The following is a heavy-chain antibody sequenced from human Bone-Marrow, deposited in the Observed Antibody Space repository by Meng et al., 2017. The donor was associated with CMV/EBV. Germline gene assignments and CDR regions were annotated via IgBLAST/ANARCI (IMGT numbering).Heavy chain of an antibody. D-gene: IGHD2-15*01. V-gene: IGHV1-2*02. CDR2: INPNSGGT. CDR1: YTFTGYY. J-gene: IGHJ5*02. CDR3: ARGIVVVVAAKGWFDP. Sequence: YTFTGYYMNWVRPAPGQGLEWMGWINPNSGGTNYAQKFQGRVTMTRDTSISTAYMELSRLRSDDTAVYYCARGIVVVVAAKGWFDPWGQGTLVTVSS.